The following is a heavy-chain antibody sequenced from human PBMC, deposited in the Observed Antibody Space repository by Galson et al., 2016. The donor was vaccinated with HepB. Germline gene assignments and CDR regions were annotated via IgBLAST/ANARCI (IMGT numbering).Heavy chain of an antibody. CDR2: IYYSGTT. CDR3: ARAGVTSGWLTATIKWFDP. J-gene: IGHJ5*02. CDR1: VGSVTSGNYH. Sequence: ETLSLTCSVSVGSVTSGNYHWSWIRQPPGKGLEWIGDIYYSGTTRYNPSLKSRVTVSLDTSKNQFPLKVTSVTVADTAVYYCARAGVTSGWLTATIKWFDPWGQGTRVTVSS. V-gene: IGHV4-61*01. D-gene: IGHD6-19*01.